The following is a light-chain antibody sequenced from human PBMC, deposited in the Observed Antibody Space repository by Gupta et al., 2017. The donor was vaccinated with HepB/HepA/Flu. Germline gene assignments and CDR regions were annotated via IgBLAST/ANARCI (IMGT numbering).Light chain of an antibody. CDR1: KGISSQ. CDR3: QQGNSFPWT. V-gene: IGKV1-12*01. Sequence: DIQMTQSTSSVSASVGDRVTITCRASKGISSQLVWYQQKAGNAPNLLIYGASSVQSGVPSRFSGSGSGTDFTLTISHLQPEDFATYYCQQGNSFPWTFGQGTKVEIK. CDR2: GAS. J-gene: IGKJ1*01.